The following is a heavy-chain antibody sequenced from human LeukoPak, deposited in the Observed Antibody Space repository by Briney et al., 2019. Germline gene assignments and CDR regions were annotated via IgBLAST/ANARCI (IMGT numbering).Heavy chain of an antibody. CDR3: ARERHDLWSAYHFDS. CDR1: GGSINSYY. D-gene: IGHD3-3*01. V-gene: IGHV4-59*01. CDR2: IYHSGST. Sequence: PSETLSLTCTVSGGSINSYYWSWIRQPPGKGLEWIGYIYHSGSTKYNPSLMSRVTMSIDTSKNQFSLNLSSVTAADTAVYYCARERHDLWSAYHFDSWGLGTLVIVSS. J-gene: IGHJ4*02.